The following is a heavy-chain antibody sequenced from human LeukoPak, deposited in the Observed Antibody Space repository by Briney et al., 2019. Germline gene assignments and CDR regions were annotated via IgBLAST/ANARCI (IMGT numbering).Heavy chain of an antibody. CDR1: GFTFSSYC. V-gene: IGHV3-21*04. CDR2: ISMVSSYI. J-gene: IGHJ4*02. CDR3: VRVKNGNAKDFDH. Sequence: GGSLRLSCAASGFTFSSYCMNWVRQAPGKGLEWVSFISMVSSYIYYADSVKGRFTVSRDNARNSLYLQMNSLKSEDTAVYYCVRVKNGNAKDFDHWGQGTLVTVSS. D-gene: IGHD2-8*01.